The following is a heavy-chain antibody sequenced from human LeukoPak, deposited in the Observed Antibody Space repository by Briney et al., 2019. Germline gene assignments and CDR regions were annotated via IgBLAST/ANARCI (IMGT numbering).Heavy chain of an antibody. CDR1: GGSFSNYY. CDR2: INRAGST. D-gene: IGHD6-13*01. CDR3: ARELIAATGRRPGLDP. V-gene: IGHV4-34*01. Sequence: PSETLSLTCAVYGGSFSNYYWSWIRQPPGKGLEWIGEINRAGSTNYNPSLKSRVTISVDTSKNQFSLKLTSATAADTAVYYCARELIAATGRRPGLDPWGQGTLVTVSS. J-gene: IGHJ5*02.